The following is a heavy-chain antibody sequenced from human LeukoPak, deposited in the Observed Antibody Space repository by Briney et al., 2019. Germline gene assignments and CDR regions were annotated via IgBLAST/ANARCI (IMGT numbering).Heavy chain of an antibody. J-gene: IGHJ3*02. CDR2: VYPGDSDS. CDR1: GYSFTNYW. V-gene: IGHV5-51*01. CDR3: ARLNGGANLLGDSLDI. Sequence: PGGSLRLSCKGSGYSFTNYWIGWVRQMPGKGLEWMGSVYPGDSDSAYSPSFQGQVTISVDKSISTAYLQWSSLKASDTAMYFCARLNGGANLLGDSLDIWGQGTMVTVSS. D-gene: IGHD4/OR15-4a*01.